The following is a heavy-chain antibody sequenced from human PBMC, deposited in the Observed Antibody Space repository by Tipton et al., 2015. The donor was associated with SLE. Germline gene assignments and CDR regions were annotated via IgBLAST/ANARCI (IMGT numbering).Heavy chain of an antibody. V-gene: IGHV1-69*01. CDR3: ARFYEPIPNTAANLLYGLDV. CDR1: GGTFSRYG. D-gene: IGHD2-2*01. CDR2: IIPFFGTT. J-gene: IGHJ6*02. Sequence: QSGAEVKKPGSSVKVSCKASGGTFSRYGISWVRQAPGQGLEWMGGIIPFFGTTNYAQKFQGRVTITADESTSTAYMDLSSLRSEDTAVYYCARFYEPIPNTAANLLYGLDVWGQGTTVTVSS.